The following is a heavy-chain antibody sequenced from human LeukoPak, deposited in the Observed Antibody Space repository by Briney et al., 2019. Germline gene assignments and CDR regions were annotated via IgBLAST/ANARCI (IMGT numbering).Heavy chain of an antibody. Sequence: PSETLSLTCSFSGGSVSSTTYYWGWIRQPPGKGLEWIGCISYGGCTNYNPSLKSRLTISVDTSKNQFSLELSSVTAADTAVYFCARSRYDSGTYALEEWGQGTLVTVSS. V-gene: IGHV4-39*01. J-gene: IGHJ4*02. CDR1: GGSVSSTTYY. CDR2: ISYGGCT. CDR3: ARSRYDSGTYALEE. D-gene: IGHD3-10*01.